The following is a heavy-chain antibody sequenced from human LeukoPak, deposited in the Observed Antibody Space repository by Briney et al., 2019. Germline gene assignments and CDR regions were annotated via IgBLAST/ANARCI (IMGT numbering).Heavy chain of an antibody. V-gene: IGHV3-48*03. Sequence: PGGSLRLSCAASGFTFSSYEMNWVRQAPGKGLEWVSYISSSGSTIYYADSVKGRFTISRDNAKNSLYLQMNSLRAEDTAVYYCARDPRLVVIGAFDIGGQGTMVTVSS. CDR2: ISSSGSTI. D-gene: IGHD3-22*01. J-gene: IGHJ3*02. CDR1: GFTFSSYE. CDR3: ARDPRLVVIGAFDI.